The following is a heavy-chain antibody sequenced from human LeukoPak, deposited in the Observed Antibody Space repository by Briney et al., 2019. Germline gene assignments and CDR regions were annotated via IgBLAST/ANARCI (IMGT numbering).Heavy chain of an antibody. V-gene: IGHV3-7*01. CDR1: GFTFSNYW. D-gene: IGHD2-2*01. Sequence: GGSLRLSCAASGFTFSNYWMNWVRQAPGKGLEWVANIKQDGSEKYYVDSVKGRFTISRDNAKNTLYLQMNSLRAEDTAVYYCARDSRYCSSTSCSDLIMGYYYGMDVWGQGTTVTVSS. CDR3: ARDSRYCSSTSCSDLIMGYYYGMDV. CDR2: IKQDGSEK. J-gene: IGHJ6*02.